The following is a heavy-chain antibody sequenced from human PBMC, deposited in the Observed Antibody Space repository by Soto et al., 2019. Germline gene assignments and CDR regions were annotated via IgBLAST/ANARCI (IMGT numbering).Heavy chain of an antibody. Sequence: ASVKVSCKAPGYTFTNFYIHWVRQAPGQGLEWMGIINPSGGSTTYAQKLLGRVTMTRDTSTSTVYMELSSLRSEDTAVYYCARADYYGSSGYHLDYWGQGTLVTVSS. CDR2: INPSGGST. CDR3: ARADYYGSSGYHLDY. J-gene: IGHJ4*02. D-gene: IGHD3-22*01. V-gene: IGHV1-46*04. CDR1: GYTFTNFY.